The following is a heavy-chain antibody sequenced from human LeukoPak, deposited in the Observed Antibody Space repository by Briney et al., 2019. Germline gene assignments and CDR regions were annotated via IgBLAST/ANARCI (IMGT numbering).Heavy chain of an antibody. J-gene: IGHJ3*02. CDR2: IYHSGST. V-gene: IGHV4-4*02. CDR3: ARETIYGSGSYYRGAFDI. D-gene: IGHD3-10*01. Sequence: TSETLSLTCAVSGGSISSSNWWSWVRQTAGKGLERIGEIYHSGSTNYNPSLKSRVTISVDKSKNQFSLKLSSVTAADTAVYYCARETIYGSGSYYRGAFDIWGQGTMVTVSS. CDR1: GGSISSSNW.